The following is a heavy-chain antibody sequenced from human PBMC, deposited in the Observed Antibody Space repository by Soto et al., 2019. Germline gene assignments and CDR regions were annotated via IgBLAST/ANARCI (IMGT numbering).Heavy chain of an antibody. V-gene: IGHV1-69*13. Sequence: ASVKVSCKASGGTFSSYAISWVRQAPGQGLEWMGGIIPIFGTANYAQKSQGRVTITADESTSTAYMELSSLRSEDTAVYYCARLDSSGWNNNWFDPWGQGTLVTVSS. D-gene: IGHD6-19*01. CDR3: ARLDSSGWNNNWFDP. J-gene: IGHJ5*02. CDR2: IIPIFGTA. CDR1: GGTFSSYA.